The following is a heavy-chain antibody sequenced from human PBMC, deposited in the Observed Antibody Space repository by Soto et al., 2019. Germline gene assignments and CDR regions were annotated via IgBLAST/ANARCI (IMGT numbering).Heavy chain of an antibody. V-gene: IGHV4-59*01. CDR3: AMCGFYDFWRGEIKNYYMDV. CDR1: GGSISSYY. J-gene: IGHJ6*03. Sequence: SETLSLTCTVSGGSISSYYWSWIRQPPGKGLEWIGYIYYSGSTNYNPSLKSRVTISVDTSKNQFSLKLSSVTAADTAVYYCAMCGFYDFWRGEIKNYYMDVGGKGTTVTV. D-gene: IGHD3-3*01. CDR2: IYYSGST.